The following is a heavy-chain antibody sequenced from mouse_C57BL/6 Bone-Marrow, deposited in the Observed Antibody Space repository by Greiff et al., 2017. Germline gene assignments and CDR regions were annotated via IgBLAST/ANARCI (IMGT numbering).Heavy chain of an antibody. CDR1: GYTFTSYW. V-gene: IGHV1-55*01. J-gene: IGHJ3*01. CDR2: IYPGSGST. CDR3: ARWFAY. Sequence: QVQLQQPGAELVKPGASVKMSCKASGYTFTSYWITWVKQRPGQGLEWIGDIYPGSGSTNYNEKFKSKATLTVDKSSSTAYMQLSSLTSEDSAVYYCARWFAYWGQGTLVTVSA.